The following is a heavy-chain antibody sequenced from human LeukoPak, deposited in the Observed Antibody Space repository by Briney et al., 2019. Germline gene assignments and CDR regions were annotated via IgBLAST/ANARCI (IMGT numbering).Heavy chain of an antibody. CDR3: AKDGSRGYYGSGNRWFDP. CDR1: GFTFSSYG. J-gene: IGHJ5*02. CDR2: ISYDGSNK. D-gene: IGHD3-10*01. Sequence: PGRSLRLSCAASGFTFSSYGMHWVRQAPGKGLEWVAVISYDGSNKYYADSVKGRFTISRDNSKNTLYLQMNSLRAEDTAVYYCAKDGSRGYYGSGNRWFDPWGQGTLVTVSS. V-gene: IGHV3-30*18.